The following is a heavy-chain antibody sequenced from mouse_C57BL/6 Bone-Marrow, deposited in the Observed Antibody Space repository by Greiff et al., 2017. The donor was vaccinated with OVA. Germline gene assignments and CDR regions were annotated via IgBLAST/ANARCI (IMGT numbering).Heavy chain of an antibody. CDR3: TRLERYAMDY. V-gene: IGHV6-6*01. CDR2: IRNKANNHAT. Sequence: VQLVESGGGLVQPGGSMKLSCAASGFTFSDAWMDWARQSPGKGLEWVGEIRNKANNHATYYAESVKGRFTISRDDSKSSVYLQMNSLRAEDTGIYYWTRLERYAMDYWGQGTSVTVSS. J-gene: IGHJ4*01. CDR1: GFTFSDAW.